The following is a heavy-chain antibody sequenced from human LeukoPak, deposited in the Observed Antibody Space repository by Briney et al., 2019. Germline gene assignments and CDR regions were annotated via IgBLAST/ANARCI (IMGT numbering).Heavy chain of an antibody. D-gene: IGHD6-13*01. V-gene: IGHV1-69*06. J-gene: IGHJ6*04. CDR3: ARMAAAGTGWYYYYGMDV. CDR2: IIPIFGTA. CDR1: GGTFSSYA. Sequence: GSSVKVSCKASGGTFSSYAISRVRQAPGQGLEWMGGIIPIFGTANYAQKFQGRVTITADKYTSTDYMELSSLSSEDTAVYYCARMAAAGTGWYYYYGMDVWGKGTTVTVSS.